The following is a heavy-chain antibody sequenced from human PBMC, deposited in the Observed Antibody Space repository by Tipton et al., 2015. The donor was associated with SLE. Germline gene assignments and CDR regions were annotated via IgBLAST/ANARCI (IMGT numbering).Heavy chain of an antibody. V-gene: IGHV4-4*07. CDR3: ARDDRYSGTSYDAFDI. D-gene: IGHD1-26*01. CDR1: GGSISSYY. Sequence: TLSLTCTVSGGSISSYYWSWIRQPAGNGLEWIGRIYTSGSTNYNPSLKSRVTISINTPEHQFYLNLSSVTAADTAMYYCARDDRYSGTSYDAFDIWGQGTMVTVSS. J-gene: IGHJ3*02. CDR2: IYTSGST.